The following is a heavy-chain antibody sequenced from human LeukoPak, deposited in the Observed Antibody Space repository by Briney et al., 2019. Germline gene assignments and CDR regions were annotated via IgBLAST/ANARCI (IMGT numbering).Heavy chain of an antibody. J-gene: IGHJ4*02. CDR2: ISSSSSSM. CDR1: GFTFSSYS. CDR3: ARSPVAEYYFDY. V-gene: IGHV3-21*01. D-gene: IGHD1-14*01. Sequence: GGSLRLSCAASGFTFSSYSMNWVRQAPGKGLEWVSSISSSSSSMYYADSVKDRFTISRDNAKNSLYLQMNSLRAEDTAVYYCARSPVAEYYFDYWGQGTLVTVSS.